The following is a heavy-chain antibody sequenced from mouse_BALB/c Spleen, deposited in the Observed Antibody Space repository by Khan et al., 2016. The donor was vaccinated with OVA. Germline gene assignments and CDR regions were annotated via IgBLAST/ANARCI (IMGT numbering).Heavy chain of an antibody. Sequence: EVQLQESGPGLVKPSQSLSLTCTVTGYSITSGYGWNWNRQFPGNKLEWMGYISYSGSTNYKPSLKSRISITRDTSKNQIFLQLNSVTTEDTATYYCARTARIKYWGQGTTLTVSS. CDR3: ARTARIKY. J-gene: IGHJ2*01. CDR2: ISYSGST. CDR1: GYSITSGYG. V-gene: IGHV3-2*02. D-gene: IGHD1-2*01.